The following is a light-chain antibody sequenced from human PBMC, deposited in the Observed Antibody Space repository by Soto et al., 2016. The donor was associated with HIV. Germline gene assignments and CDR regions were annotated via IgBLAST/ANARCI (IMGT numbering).Light chain of an antibody. V-gene: IGLV3-1*01. J-gene: IGLJ2*01. CDR3: QAWDANTVI. Sequence: SYELTQPPSVSVSPGQTASITYSGHKLESKYTAWYQQKSGQSPVLVIYEDNKRPSGVPARFSGSNSGNTATLTISGTQPMDEADYFCQAWDANTVIFGAGTKLTVL. CDR2: EDN. CDR1: KLESKY.